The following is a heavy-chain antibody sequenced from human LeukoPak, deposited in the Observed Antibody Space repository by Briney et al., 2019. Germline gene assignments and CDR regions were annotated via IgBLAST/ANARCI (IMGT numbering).Heavy chain of an antibody. Sequence: GGSLRLSCAASGFTFSSYWMSWVRQAPGKGLGWVANIKQDGSEKYYVDSVKGRFTISRDNAKNSLYLQMNSLRAEDTAVYYCARGPLVVLIDYWGQGTLVTVSS. D-gene: IGHD3-22*01. CDR3: ARGPLVVLIDY. CDR1: GFTFSSYW. J-gene: IGHJ4*02. V-gene: IGHV3-7*01. CDR2: IKQDGSEK.